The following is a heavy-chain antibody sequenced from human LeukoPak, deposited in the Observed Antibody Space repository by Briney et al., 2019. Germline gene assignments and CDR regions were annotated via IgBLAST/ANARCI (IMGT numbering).Heavy chain of an antibody. D-gene: IGHD3-9*01. V-gene: IGHV1-2*02. J-gene: IGHJ4*02. CDR2: INPNSGRT. CDR1: GYTFNDYY. Sequence: ASVTVSRKSSGYTFNDYYLHYVRQAPGQGLEWMGWINPNSGRTNYAPKFQGRVTLTTDTSISTAYMELSSLISGDTALYYCARDSSDILTGSYHFWGQGTLVTVSS. CDR3: ARDSSDILTGSYHF.